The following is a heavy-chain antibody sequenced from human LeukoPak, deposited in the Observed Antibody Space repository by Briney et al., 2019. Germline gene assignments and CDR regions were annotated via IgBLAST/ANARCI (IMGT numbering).Heavy chain of an antibody. V-gene: IGHV3-48*01. CDR2: ISSGSGTI. CDR3: ATPLSIGGY. Sequence: PGGSLRLSCAASGFTFSSYSMTWVRQAPGKGLEWVSYISSGSGTIYYADSVKGRFTISRDNAHSSLYLQMNSLKAEDTAVYYCATPLSIGGYWGQGTLVTVSS. CDR1: GFTFSSYS. D-gene: IGHD3-10*01. J-gene: IGHJ4*02.